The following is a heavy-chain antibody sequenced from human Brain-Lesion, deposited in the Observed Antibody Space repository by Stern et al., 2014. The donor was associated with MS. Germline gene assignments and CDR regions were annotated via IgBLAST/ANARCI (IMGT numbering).Heavy chain of an antibody. Sequence: QVQLVESGPGLVKPSGTLSLTCAVSGGSISSSNWWSWVRQSPGKGLEWIGESDHSGSTIYNPSLKSRVTVSVDTSKNRFSLNLRSGPAAETAVYFCARFPASRPHVFDSWGQGTLVTVSS. D-gene: IGHD6-13*01. V-gene: IGHV4-4*02. CDR3: ARFPASRPHVFDS. J-gene: IGHJ4*02. CDR1: GGSISSSNW. CDR2: SDHSGST.